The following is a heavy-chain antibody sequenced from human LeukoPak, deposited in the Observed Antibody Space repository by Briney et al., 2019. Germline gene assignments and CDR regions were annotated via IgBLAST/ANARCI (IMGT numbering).Heavy chain of an antibody. CDR1: GFTFSSNG. V-gene: IGHV3-30*02. J-gene: IGHJ4*02. CDR2: IQNDGNHK. D-gene: IGHD6-6*01. CDR3: ARDWGTSSLYLVN. Sequence: GGSLRLSCAASGFTFSSNGMHWVRQAPGKGLECVAFIQNDGNHKKYADSVEGRFTISRDNSKNTLYLQMNSLRAEDTAVYYCARDWGTSSLYLVNWGQGTLVTVSS.